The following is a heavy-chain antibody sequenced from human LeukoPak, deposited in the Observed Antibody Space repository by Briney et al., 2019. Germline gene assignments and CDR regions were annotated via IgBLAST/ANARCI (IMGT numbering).Heavy chain of an antibody. Sequence: PSETLSLTCAVYGGSFSGYYWSWIRQPPGKGLEWIGEINHSGSTNYNPSLKSRVTISVDTSKNQFSLKLSSVTAADTAVYYCARGRLMVRGVIITSPAVYLDYWGQGTLVTVSS. J-gene: IGHJ4*02. V-gene: IGHV4-34*01. CDR3: ARGRLMVRGVIITSPAVYLDY. CDR2: INHSGST. D-gene: IGHD3-10*01. CDR1: GGSFSGYY.